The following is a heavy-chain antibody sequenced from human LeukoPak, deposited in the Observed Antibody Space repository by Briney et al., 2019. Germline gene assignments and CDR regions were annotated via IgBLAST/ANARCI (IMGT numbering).Heavy chain of an antibody. CDR2: IYYSGNT. D-gene: IGHD3-22*01. CDR1: GGSISSGGYF. CDR3: AREWLSLLYFDS. J-gene: IGHJ4*02. Sequence: SETLSLTCTVSGGSISSGGYFWSWIRQHPGKGLEWIGYIYYSGNTYYNPSLKSRVTMSVDTSKNQFSLKLSSVTAADTAVYYCAREWLSLLYFDSWGQGTLVTVSS. V-gene: IGHV4-31*03.